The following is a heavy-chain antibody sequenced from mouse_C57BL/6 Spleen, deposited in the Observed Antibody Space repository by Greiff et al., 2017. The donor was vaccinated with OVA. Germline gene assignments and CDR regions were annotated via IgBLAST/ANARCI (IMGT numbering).Heavy chain of an antibody. J-gene: IGHJ1*03. CDR1: GYSITSGYY. V-gene: IGHV3-6*01. CDR2: ISYDGSN. CDR3: AREYYGSSYWYFDV. D-gene: IGHD1-1*01. Sequence: EVQLQESGPGLVKPSQSLSLTCSVTGYSITSGYYWNWIRQFPGNKLEWMGYISYDGSNNYNPSLKNRISITRDTSKNQFFLKLNSVTTEDTATYDCAREYYGSSYWYFDVWGTGTTVTVSS.